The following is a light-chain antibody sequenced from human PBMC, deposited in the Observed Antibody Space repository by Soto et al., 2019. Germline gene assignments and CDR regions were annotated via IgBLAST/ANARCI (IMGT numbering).Light chain of an antibody. CDR3: AAWDDSLNGYV. V-gene: IGLV1-44*01. CDR1: NSNIGINT. J-gene: IGLJ1*01. Sequence: QSVLTQPPSASGTPGQRVTISCSGSNSNIGINTVNWYQHLPGTAPKLLIYNHNQRPSGVPDRFSGSKSGTSASLAISGLQSEDEADYTCAAWDDSLNGYVFGTGTKLTVL. CDR2: NHN.